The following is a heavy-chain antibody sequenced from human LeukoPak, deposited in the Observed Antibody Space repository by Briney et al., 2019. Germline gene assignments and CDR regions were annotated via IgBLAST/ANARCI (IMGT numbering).Heavy chain of an antibody. CDR3: ARGTGIARPDY. J-gene: IGHJ4*02. V-gene: IGHV5-51*01. CDR1: GYRLTNNW. CDR2: IYPGYSDA. Sequence: VESLRISCKISGYRLTNNWIGWVRQVPGKGLEWMGLIYPGYSDAKYSPSFQGQVTLSVDTSISTAYLQLGGLRAEDTAVYYCARGTGIARPDYWGQGTLVTVSS. D-gene: IGHD6-6*01.